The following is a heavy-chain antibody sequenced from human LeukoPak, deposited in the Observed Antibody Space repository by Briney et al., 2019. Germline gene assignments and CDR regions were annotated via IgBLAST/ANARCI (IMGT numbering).Heavy chain of an antibody. V-gene: IGHV3-23*01. CDR2: ISGSGGST. J-gene: IGHJ4*02. CDR3: AKDRKNTMIVVGFDY. D-gene: IGHD3-22*01. CDR1: GFTLSSYA. Sequence: GGSLRLSCAASGFTLSSYAMGWVRQAPGKGLEWVSGISGSGGSTYYADSVKGRFTISRDNSKNTLYLQMNSLRAEDTAVYYCAKDRKNTMIVVGFDYWGQGTLVTVSS.